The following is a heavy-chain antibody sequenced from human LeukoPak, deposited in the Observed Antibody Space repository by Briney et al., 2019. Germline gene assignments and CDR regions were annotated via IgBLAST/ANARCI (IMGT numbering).Heavy chain of an antibody. CDR1: GFTFSDTW. Sequence: GGSLRLSCAASGFTFSDTWMHWVRQAPGKGLEWVSGISWNSGSIGYADSVKGRFTISRDNAKNSLYLQMNSLRAEDMALYYCAKEGRHSYGLDYWGQGTLVTVSS. V-gene: IGHV3-9*03. D-gene: IGHD5-18*01. J-gene: IGHJ4*02. CDR3: AKEGRHSYGLDY. CDR2: ISWNSGSI.